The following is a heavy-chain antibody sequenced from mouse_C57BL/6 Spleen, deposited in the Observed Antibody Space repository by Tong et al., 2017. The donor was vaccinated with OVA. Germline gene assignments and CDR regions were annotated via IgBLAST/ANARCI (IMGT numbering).Heavy chain of an antibody. J-gene: IGHJ2*01. Sequence: VQLQESGAGLVKPGASLKLSCKSTEYAFPSYCMSWVRKTPEKGLELVGAINPDDGSTYYQDNLKGRVIISTDKAKNTLFLQMTSLRSEDTAMYYCARHSLDNSGIDYWGQGTTLTVSS. CDR3: ARHSLDNSGIDY. D-gene: IGHD3-2*02. CDR1: EYAFPSYC. V-gene: IGHV5-2*01. CDR2: INPDDGST.